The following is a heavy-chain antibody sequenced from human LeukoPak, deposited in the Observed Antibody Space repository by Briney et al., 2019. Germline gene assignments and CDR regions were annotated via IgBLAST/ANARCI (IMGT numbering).Heavy chain of an antibody. Sequence: SETLSLTCTVSGYSISSGYYWGWIRQPPGKGLEWIGSIYHSGSTYYNPSLKSRVTISGDTSKNQFSLRLSSVTAADTAVYYCARDIRFDYWGQGILVTVSS. CDR1: GYSISSGYY. V-gene: IGHV4-38-2*02. CDR3: ARDIRFDY. CDR2: IYHSGST. J-gene: IGHJ4*02.